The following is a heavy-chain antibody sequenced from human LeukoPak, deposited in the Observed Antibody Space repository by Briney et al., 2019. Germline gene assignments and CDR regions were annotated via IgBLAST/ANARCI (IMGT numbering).Heavy chain of an antibody. J-gene: IGHJ6*02. V-gene: IGHV3-48*03. CDR1: GFTFSNYD. D-gene: IGHD1-26*01. CDR3: ARAGWELLGRWYYYYGMDV. CDR2: IDSVGSTI. Sequence: PGGSLRLSCAASGFTFSNYDINWVRQAPGKGLEWVSYIDSVGSTIYYSDSVKGRFTVSRDNAKNSLYLQMNSLRAEDTAVYYCARAGWELLGRWYYYYGMDVWGQGTTVTVSS.